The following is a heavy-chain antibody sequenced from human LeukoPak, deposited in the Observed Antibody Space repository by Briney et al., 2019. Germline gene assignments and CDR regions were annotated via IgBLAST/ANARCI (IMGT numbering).Heavy chain of an antibody. CDR1: GGSISSGGYY. J-gene: IGHJ6*02. CDR3: ARDRYYYGSGSDLGCYGMDV. V-gene: IGHV4-31*03. CDR2: IYYSGST. Sequence: PSETLSLTCTVSGGSISSGGYYWSWIRQHPGKGLEWIGYIYYSGSTYYNPSLKSRVTISVDTSKNQFSLKLSSVTAADTAVYYCARDRYYYGSGSDLGCYGMDVWGQGTTVTVSS. D-gene: IGHD3-10*01.